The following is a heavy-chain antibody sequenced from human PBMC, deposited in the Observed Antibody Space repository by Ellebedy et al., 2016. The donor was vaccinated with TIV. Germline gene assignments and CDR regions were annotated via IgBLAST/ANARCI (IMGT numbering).Heavy chain of an antibody. D-gene: IGHD3-3*01. CDR3: ARGRRITNLGVLTGHLDN. V-gene: IGHV1-46*01. CDR1: GYTFTTFY. CDR2: INPRDGST. Sequence: AASVKVSCKTSGYTFTTFYIHWVRQAPGQGLEWMGLINPRDGSTTYAHKFEGRATLTRDTSTNIVYMELKSLKSEDTAVYYCARGRRITNLGVLTGHLDNWGQGTLVTVSS. J-gene: IGHJ4*02.